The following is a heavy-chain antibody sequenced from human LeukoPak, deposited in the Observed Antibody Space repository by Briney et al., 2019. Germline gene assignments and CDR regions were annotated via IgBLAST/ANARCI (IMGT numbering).Heavy chain of an antibody. CDR1: GFTFSSYA. CDR2: ISSNGGST. D-gene: IGHD1-26*01. J-gene: IGHJ3*02. Sequence: GGSLRLSCAASGFTFSSYAMHWVRQAPGKGLEYVSAISSNGGSTYYANSVKGRFTISRDNSKNTLYLQMGSLRAEDMAVYYCARAVVGATLAVAFDIWGQGTMVTVSS. V-gene: IGHV3-64*01. CDR3: ARAVVGATLAVAFDI.